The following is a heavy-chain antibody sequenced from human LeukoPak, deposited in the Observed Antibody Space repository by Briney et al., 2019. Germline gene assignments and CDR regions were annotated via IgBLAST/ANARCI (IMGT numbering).Heavy chain of an antibody. CDR3: SKDRNVAVAGFAS. CDR2: IWYDGSNK. V-gene: IGHV3-33*06. D-gene: IGHD6-19*01. J-gene: IGHJ4*02. CDR1: GFTFSNYA. Sequence: PGGSLRLSCAASGFTFSNYAMSWVRQAPGKGLEWVAVIWYDGSNKYYIDSVKGRFTISRDNSKNTLFLQMSDLRAEDTALYYCSKDRNVAVAGFASWGQGTLVTVSS.